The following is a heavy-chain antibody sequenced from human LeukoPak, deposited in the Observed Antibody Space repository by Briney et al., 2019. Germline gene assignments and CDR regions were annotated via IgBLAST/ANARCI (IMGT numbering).Heavy chain of an antibody. CDR2: IYYSGST. D-gene: IGHD6-13*01. CDR3: ARHVNKAGTIDY. Sequence: SETLSLTCNVSGGSISSSSYYWGWIRQPPGKGLEWIGSIYYSGSTYYNPSLKSRATISVDTSKNQFSLKLSSVTAADTAVYYCARHVNKAGTIDYWGQGTLVTVSS. J-gene: IGHJ4*02. V-gene: IGHV4-39*01. CDR1: GGSISSSSYY.